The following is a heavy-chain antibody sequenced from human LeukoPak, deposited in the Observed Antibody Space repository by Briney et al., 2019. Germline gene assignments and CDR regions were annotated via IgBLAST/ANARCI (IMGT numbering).Heavy chain of an antibody. J-gene: IGHJ6*04. CDR2: ITRDGSST. CDR1: GFTFSSSW. D-gene: IGHD3-16*01. Sequence: QPGGSLRLSCAASGFTFSSSWMHWVRQAPGKGLAWVSRITRDGSSTTYADSVKGRFTTSRDNAKNTLYLQMDSLRDDDTAVYYCARDPGYESWSPFWGGMDVWGNGTTVIVSS. V-gene: IGHV3-74*01. CDR3: ARDPGYESWSPFWGGMDV.